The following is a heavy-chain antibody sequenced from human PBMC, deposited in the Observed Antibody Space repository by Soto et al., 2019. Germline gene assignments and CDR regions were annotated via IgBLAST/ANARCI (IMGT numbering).Heavy chain of an antibody. CDR3: ASGPIAGSVDY. CDR2: IHYSGST. V-gene: IGHV4-59*08. Sequence: SETLSLTCTVSGGSINNYYWRLIRQPPGKGLEWIGYIHYSGSTNYNPSLESRATISVDTSKNQFSLTLNSVTVAYTAVYYCASGPIAGSVDYCGQGTPGTVSA. CDR1: GGSINNYY. D-gene: IGHD6-13*01. J-gene: IGHJ4*02.